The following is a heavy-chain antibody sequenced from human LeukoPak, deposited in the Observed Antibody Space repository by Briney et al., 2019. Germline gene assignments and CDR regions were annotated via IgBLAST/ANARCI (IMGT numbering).Heavy chain of an antibody. D-gene: IGHD3-22*01. CDR3: AKDYYDSSEGWFDP. Sequence: SETLSLTCSVSGGAIIPFYWNWIRQPAGKGLEWIGRIYSSGSTKYNPSLKSRVTMSADTSKNQFSLKLSSVTAADTAVYYCAKDYYDSSEGWFDPWGQGTLVTVSS. CDR1: GGAIIPFY. V-gene: IGHV4-4*07. CDR2: IYSSGST. J-gene: IGHJ5*02.